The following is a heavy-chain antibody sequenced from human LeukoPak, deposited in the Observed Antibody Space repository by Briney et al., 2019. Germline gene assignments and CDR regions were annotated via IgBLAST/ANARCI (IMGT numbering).Heavy chain of an antibody. J-gene: IGHJ4*02. CDR2: IIPILGIA. CDR3: AAYGSEAYYFDY. Sequence: SVKVSCKASGGTFSSYAISWVRPAPGQGLEWMGRIIPILGIANYAQKFQGRVTITADKSTSTAYMELSSLRSEDTAVYYCAAYGSEAYYFDYWGQGTLVTVSS. CDR1: GGTFSSYA. V-gene: IGHV1-69*04. D-gene: IGHD3-10*01.